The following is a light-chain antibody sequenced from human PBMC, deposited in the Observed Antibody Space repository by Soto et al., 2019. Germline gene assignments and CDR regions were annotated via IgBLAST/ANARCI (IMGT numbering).Light chain of an antibody. V-gene: IGKV1-39*01. CDR3: QQYYSYPRT. J-gene: IGKJ4*01. CDR1: QSISSY. Sequence: DIQMAQSPSSLSASVGYRVASTCRASQSISSYLNWYQQKPGKAPKLLIYAASSLQSGVPSRFSGSGSGTDFTLTISCLQSEDFATYYCQQYYSYPRTFGGGTKVDIK. CDR2: AAS.